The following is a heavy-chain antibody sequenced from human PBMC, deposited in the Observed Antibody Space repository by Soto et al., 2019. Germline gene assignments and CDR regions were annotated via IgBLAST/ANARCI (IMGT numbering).Heavy chain of an antibody. V-gene: IGHV1-58*01. CDR3: PARYYDPVWASHRRPLLDI. D-gene: IGHD3-16*02. CDR1: GFTFTSSA. Sequence: SVKVSCKASGFTFTSSAVQWVRQARGQRLEWIGWIVVGSGNTNYAQNFQERVTITRDMSTSTAYMELSSLKSEDTPVYSCPARYYDPVWASHRRPLLDIWGKGTMVTASS. CDR2: IVVGSGNT. J-gene: IGHJ6*03.